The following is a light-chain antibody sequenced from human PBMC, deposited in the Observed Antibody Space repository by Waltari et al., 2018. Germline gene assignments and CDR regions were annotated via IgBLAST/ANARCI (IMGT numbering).Light chain of an antibody. CDR3: ISYTTSNTWV. Sequence: QSALTQPASVSGSPGQSITISFTGSSSDVGGYNYVSWYQQHPGKAPKLMTYHVSERPSGVSNRFSGSKSGNTASLTISGLQAEDEADYYCISYTTSNTWVFGGGTKLTVL. J-gene: IGLJ3*02. V-gene: IGLV2-14*01. CDR2: HVS. CDR1: SSDVGGYNY.